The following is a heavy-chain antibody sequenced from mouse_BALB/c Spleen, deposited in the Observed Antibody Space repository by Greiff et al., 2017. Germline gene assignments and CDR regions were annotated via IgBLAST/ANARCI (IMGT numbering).Heavy chain of an antibody. Sequence: QVQLKQSGAELVRPGTSVKVSCKASGYAFTNYLIEWVKQRPGQGLEWIGVINPGSGGTNYNEKFKGKATLTADKSSSTAYMQLSSLTSDDSAVYFCARGEKGYFDYWGQGTTLTVSS. CDR1: GYAFTNYL. CDR2: INPGSGGT. J-gene: IGHJ2*01. V-gene: IGHV1-54*01. CDR3: ARGEKGYFDY.